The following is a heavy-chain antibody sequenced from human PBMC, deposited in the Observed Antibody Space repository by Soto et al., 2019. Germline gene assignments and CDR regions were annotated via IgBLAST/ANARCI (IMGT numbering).Heavy chain of an antibody. J-gene: IGHJ4*02. Sequence: EVQLVESGGGVVQPGGSLKLSCAASGFTFSGSAMHWVRQASGKGLEWVGRIRSKANSYATAYAASVKGRFTISRDDSKNTASLQMNGLKTEETAEYDWTRHVGYWGQGTPVTVSS. CDR3: TRHVGY. CDR2: IRSKANSYAT. CDR1: GFTFSGSA. V-gene: IGHV3-73*02. D-gene: IGHD1-26*01.